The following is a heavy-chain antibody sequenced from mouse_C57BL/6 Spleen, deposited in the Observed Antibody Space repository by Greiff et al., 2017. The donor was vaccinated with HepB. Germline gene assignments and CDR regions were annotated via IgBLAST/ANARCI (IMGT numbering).Heavy chain of an antibody. CDR1: GYTFTDYY. J-gene: IGHJ4*01. CDR3: AREAYYYGSSNAMDY. Sequence: VHLVESGPELVKPGASVKISCKASGYTFTDYYINWVKQRPGQGLEWIGWIFPGSGSTYYNEKFKGKATLTVDKSSSTAYMLLSSLTSEDSAVYFCAREAYYYGSSNAMDYWGQGTSVTVSS. CDR2: IFPGSGST. V-gene: IGHV1-75*01. D-gene: IGHD1-1*01.